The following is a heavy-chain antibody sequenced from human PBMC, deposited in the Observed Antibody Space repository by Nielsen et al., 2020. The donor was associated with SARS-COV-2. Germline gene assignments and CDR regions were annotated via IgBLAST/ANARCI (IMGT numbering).Heavy chain of an antibody. J-gene: IGHJ4*02. CDR2: IKSKTDGGTT. Sequence: GESLKISCAASGFTFSNAWMSWVRQAPGKGLEWVGRIKSKTDGGTTDYAAPVKGRFTISRDDSKNTLYLQMNSLKTEDTAVYYCTTEHYCSSTSCYDFDYWGQGTLVTVSS. CDR3: TTEHYCSSTSCYDFDY. CDR1: GFTFSNAW. D-gene: IGHD2-2*01. V-gene: IGHV3-15*01.